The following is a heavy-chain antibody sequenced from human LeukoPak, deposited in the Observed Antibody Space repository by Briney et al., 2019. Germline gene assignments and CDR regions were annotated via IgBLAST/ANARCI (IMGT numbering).Heavy chain of an antibody. CDR1: GFTFSDYY. V-gene: IGHV3-11*01. D-gene: IGHD6-19*01. Sequence: GGSLRLSCAASGFTFSDYYMSWIRQAPGKGLEWVSFISSSAINIYYADSVKGRFTISRDSAKDSLYLQMNSLRAEDTAVYYCAKTLREQWLTTNDAFDIWGQGTMVTVSS. CDR3: AKTLREQWLTTNDAFDI. CDR2: ISSSAINI. J-gene: IGHJ3*02.